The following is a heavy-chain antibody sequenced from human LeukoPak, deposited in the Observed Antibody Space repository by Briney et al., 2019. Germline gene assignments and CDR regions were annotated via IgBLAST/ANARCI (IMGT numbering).Heavy chain of an antibody. CDR1: GFTFSSYG. Sequence: GGSLRLSCAASGFTFSSYGMHWVRQAPGKGLEWVAVIWYDGSNKYYADSVKGRFTISRDNSKNTLYLQMNSLRAEDTAVYYCARDGPPAQLERTAFDYWGQGTLVTVSS. D-gene: IGHD1-1*01. CDR2: IWYDGSNK. CDR3: ARDGPPAQLERTAFDY. J-gene: IGHJ4*02. V-gene: IGHV3-33*01.